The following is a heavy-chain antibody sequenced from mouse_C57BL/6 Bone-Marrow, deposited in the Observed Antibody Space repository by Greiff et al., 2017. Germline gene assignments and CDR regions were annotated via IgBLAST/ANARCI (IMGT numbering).Heavy chain of an antibody. CDR1: GFTFSSHA. D-gene: IGHD1-1*01. Sequence: EVKLVESGEGLVKPGGSLKLSCAASGFTFSSHAMSWVRQTPEKRLEWVAYISSGGDYIYYADTVKGRFTISRDNARNTLYLQMSSLKSEDTAMYYCTRDPAVVGMDYWGQGTSVTVSS. CDR3: TRDPAVVGMDY. J-gene: IGHJ4*01. CDR2: ISSGGDYI. V-gene: IGHV5-9-1*02.